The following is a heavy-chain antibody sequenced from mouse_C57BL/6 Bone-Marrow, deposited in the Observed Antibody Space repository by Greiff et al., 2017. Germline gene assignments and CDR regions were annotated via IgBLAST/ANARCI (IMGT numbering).Heavy chain of an antibody. J-gene: IGHJ2*01. CDR1: GYTFTSYW. D-gene: IGHD1-1*01. CDR2: IDPSDSYT. Sequence: QVQLQQPGAELVKPGASVKLSCKASGYTFTSYWMQWVQQRPGQGLEWIGEIDPSDSYTNYNQKFKGKATLTVDTSSSTDYMQLSSLTSEDSAVYYCARERITTVVGNFDYWGQGTTLTVSS. CDR3: ARERITTVVGNFDY. V-gene: IGHV1-50*01.